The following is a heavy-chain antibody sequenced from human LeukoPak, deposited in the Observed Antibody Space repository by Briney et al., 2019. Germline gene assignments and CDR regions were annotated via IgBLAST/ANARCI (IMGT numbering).Heavy chain of an antibody. CDR2: IYYSGST. CDR1: GGSVSSYY. Sequence: SVTLSLTCTVSGGSVSSYYWSWIRQPPGKGLEWIAYIYYSGSTKYNPSLKSRVTISLDRSKNQFSLKLRSVTAADTAVYYCARLQVHCGGDCYTRWFDPWGQGTLVTVSS. CDR3: ARLQVHCGGDCYTRWFDP. V-gene: IGHV4-59*08. J-gene: IGHJ5*02. D-gene: IGHD2-21*02.